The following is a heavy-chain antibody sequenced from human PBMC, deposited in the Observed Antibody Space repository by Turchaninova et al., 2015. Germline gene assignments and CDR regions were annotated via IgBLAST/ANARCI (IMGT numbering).Heavy chain of an antibody. J-gene: IGHJ4*02. D-gene: IGHD3-10*01. CDR2: FHHGGTT. V-gene: IGHV4-38-2*01. CDR3: ARKITMVRGVGFDY. CDR1: GFSVSSGYS. Sequence: QVQPQESGPGLVKPSETLFLPSPVSGFSVSSGYSWGWVRQPPGKGLEWIVTFHHGGTTYYNPSLKSRVTTSVDTSRNQFSLNLNSVTAADTAVYYCARKITMVRGVGFDYWGQGSLVTVSS.